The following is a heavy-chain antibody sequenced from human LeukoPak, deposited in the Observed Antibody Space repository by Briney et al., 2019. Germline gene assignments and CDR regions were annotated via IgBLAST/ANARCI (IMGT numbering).Heavy chain of an antibody. D-gene: IGHD3-16*02. CDR1: GGSISSGDYY. CDR2: IYHSGST. CDR3: ARDSGGVGGVIVNFDY. Sequence: SQTLSLTRTVSGGSISSGDYYWSWIRQPPGKGLEWIGEIYHSGSTNYNPSLKSQVTISVDKSKNQFSLKLSSVTAADTAVYYCARDSGGVGGVIVNFDYWGQGTLVTVSS. J-gene: IGHJ4*02. V-gene: IGHV4-30-4*01.